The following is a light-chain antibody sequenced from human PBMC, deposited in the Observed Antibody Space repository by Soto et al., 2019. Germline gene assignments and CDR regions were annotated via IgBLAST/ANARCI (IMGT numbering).Light chain of an antibody. CDR1: QTVKYNY. J-gene: IGKJ5*01. CDR3: QQRSSWPPTIT. CDR2: GVS. Sequence: EIVLTQSPGTLSLSPGERATLSCRASQTVKYNYLAWYQQKPGQAPRLLIYGVSSRATGIPDRFSGSGSGTDFTLTVSRLEAEDFAVYYCQQRSSWPPTITFGQGTRLEIK. V-gene: IGKV3D-20*02.